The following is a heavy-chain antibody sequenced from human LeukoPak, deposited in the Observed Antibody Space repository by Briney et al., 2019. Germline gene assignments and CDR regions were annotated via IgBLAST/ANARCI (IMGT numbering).Heavy chain of an antibody. CDR2: INPNSGGT. Sequence: GASVKVSCKASGYTFTGYYMHWVRQAPGQGLEWMGWINPNSGGTNYAQKFQGRVTMTRDTSISTAYMELRSLGSDDTAVYYCARDYYDFWSGPIGDYYYMDVWGKGTAVTVSS. CDR3: ARDYYDFWSGPIGDYYYMDV. J-gene: IGHJ6*03. CDR1: GYTFTGYY. D-gene: IGHD3-3*01. V-gene: IGHV1-2*02.